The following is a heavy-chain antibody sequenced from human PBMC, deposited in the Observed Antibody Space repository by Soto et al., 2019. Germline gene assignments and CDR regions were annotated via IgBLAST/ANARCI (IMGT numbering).Heavy chain of an antibody. CDR2: AHHSGRT. J-gene: IGHJ4*02. Sequence: PSKTLSLTRSISGDSMGSSNWWNWVGQPPGKGLEWIGEAHHSGRTNYNPSLKTRVTISVDRSQNLFSLKLASVTAADTAVYYCVRYEATAQDYWGQGILLTVSS. CDR3: VRYEATAQDY. CDR1: GDSMGSSNW. D-gene: IGHD3-16*01. V-gene: IGHV4-4*02.